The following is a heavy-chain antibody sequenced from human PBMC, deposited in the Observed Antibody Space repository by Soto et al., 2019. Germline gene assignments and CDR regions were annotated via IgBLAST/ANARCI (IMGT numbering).Heavy chain of an antibody. J-gene: IGHJ5*02. Sequence: QVQLQESGPGLVKPSQTLSLTCTVSGGSISSGGYYWSWIRQHPGKGLEWIGYIYYSGSTYYNPSIKSRVTISVDTSKIQFSRKLSSVTAADTAVYYWARGYCSGGSCFTPADPWGQGTLVTVSS. D-gene: IGHD2-15*01. CDR2: IYYSGST. CDR3: ARGYCSGGSCFTPADP. V-gene: IGHV4-31*03. CDR1: GGSISSGGYY.